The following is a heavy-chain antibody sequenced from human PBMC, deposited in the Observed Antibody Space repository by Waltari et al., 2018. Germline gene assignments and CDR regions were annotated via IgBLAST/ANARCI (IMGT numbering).Heavy chain of an antibody. CDR2: ISTSSSYI. CDR3: ARGGSGPNYY. V-gene: IGHV3-11*06. Sequence: QVQLVDSGGDLVKPGGSLPLSCAASRFTSAAFYMSWIRQAPGKGLEWISYISTSSSYINYAASVRGRFTISRDNAKNLVYLHMNSLRVEDTGVYYCARGGSGPNYYWGQGTLVTVSS. CDR1: RFTSAAFY. J-gene: IGHJ4*02. D-gene: IGHD3-10*01.